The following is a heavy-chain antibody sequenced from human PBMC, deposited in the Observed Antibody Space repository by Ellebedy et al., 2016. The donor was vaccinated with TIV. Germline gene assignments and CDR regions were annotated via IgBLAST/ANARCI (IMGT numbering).Heavy chain of an antibody. Sequence: AASVKVSCKVSGYTLTELSMHWVRQAPGKGLEWMGGFDPEDGETIYAQKFQGRVTMTEDTSTDTAYMELSSLRSEDTAVYYCATGVGDSSGWYGPHDAFDIWGQGTMVTVSS. J-gene: IGHJ3*02. CDR1: GYTLTELS. CDR3: ATGVGDSSGWYGPHDAFDI. V-gene: IGHV1-24*01. D-gene: IGHD6-19*01. CDR2: FDPEDGET.